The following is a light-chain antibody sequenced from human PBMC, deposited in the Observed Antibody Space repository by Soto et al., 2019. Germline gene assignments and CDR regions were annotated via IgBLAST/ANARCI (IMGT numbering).Light chain of an antibody. Sequence: QSVLTQPPSACGTPGQRVTISCSGRSSNIGRNTANWYQQLPGTAPKVLIYRNNQRPSGVPDRISGSKSGTSASLAISGLQSEDEADYYCAAWDDSLNVVVFGGGTKLTVL. CDR2: RNN. J-gene: IGLJ2*01. CDR1: SSNIGRNT. CDR3: AAWDDSLNVVV. V-gene: IGLV1-44*01.